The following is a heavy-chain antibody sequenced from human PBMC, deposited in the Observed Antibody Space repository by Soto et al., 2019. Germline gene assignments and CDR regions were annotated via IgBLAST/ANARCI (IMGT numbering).Heavy chain of an antibody. CDR3: ASLEGCSSTICYYYYYGMDV. Sequence: QVQLVQSGAEVKKPGSSVKVSCKASGGTFSSYAISWVRQAPGQGLEWMGGIIPIFGTASYAQKIQGRVRITADESTSTAYMELSSLRSEDTAVYYCASLEGCSSTICYYYYYGMDVWGPGTTVTVSS. V-gene: IGHV1-69*01. CDR2: IIPIFGTA. J-gene: IGHJ6*02. CDR1: GGTFSSYA. D-gene: IGHD2-2*01.